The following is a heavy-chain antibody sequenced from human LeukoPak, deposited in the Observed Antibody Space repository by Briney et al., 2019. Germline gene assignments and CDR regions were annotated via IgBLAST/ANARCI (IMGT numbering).Heavy chain of an antibody. D-gene: IGHD3-10*01. CDR1: GYTFNSYG. CDR2: ISAYNGNT. V-gene: IGHV1-18*01. CDR3: ARDTTEGSGRYQYYYYYYMDV. J-gene: IGHJ6*03. Sequence: ASVKVSCKASGYTFNSYGISWVRQAPGQGLEWMGWISAYNGNTNYAQKLQGRVTMTTDTSTSTAYMELRSLRSDDTAVYYCARDTTEGSGRYQYYYYYYMDVWGKGTTVTVSS.